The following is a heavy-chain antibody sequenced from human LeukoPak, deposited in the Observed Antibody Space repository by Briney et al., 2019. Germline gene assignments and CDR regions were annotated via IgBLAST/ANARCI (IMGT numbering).Heavy chain of an antibody. D-gene: IGHD6-13*01. J-gene: IGHJ3*02. V-gene: IGHV3-53*01. CDR3: ARARIAAAGTGAFDI. CDR1: GFTVSSNY. CDR2: IYSGGST. Sequence: PGGSLRLSCAASGFTVSSNYMSWVRQAPGKGLEWVSVIYSGGSTYYADSVKGRFTISRDDAKNSLYLQMNSLRAEDTAVYYCARARIAAAGTGAFDIWGQGTMVTVSS.